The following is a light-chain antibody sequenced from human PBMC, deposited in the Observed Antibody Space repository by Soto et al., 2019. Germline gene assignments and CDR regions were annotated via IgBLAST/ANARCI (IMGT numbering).Light chain of an antibody. CDR1: QYIGSF. CDR2: AAS. J-gene: IGKJ5*01. Sequence: DIQMTQSPSPLSASVGDRVSISFRASQYIGSFLASYQHKPGKAPKLLIFAASSLQSGVPSRFSGSRSGPAFTLTITSLQPEDFATYYCQKVNSYPITFGQGTRLEIK. CDR3: QKVNSYPIT. V-gene: IGKV1-9*01.